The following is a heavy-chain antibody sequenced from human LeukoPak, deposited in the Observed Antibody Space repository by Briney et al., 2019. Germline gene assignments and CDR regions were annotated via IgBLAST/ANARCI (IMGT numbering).Heavy chain of an antibody. J-gene: IGHJ4*02. CDR3: ATIYCDFSDFDS. CDR1: RGSFSGSY. CDR2: VTHDGRI. D-gene: IGHD4-17*01. Sequence: PSETLSLTCVVYRGSFSGSYWNWIRQPPGKGLQWIGEVTHDGRINYNPSLRGRVTISVDTSMNQFSLRLTSVTAADTAVYYCATIYCDFSDFDSWAQGTLVTVSS. V-gene: IGHV4-34*01.